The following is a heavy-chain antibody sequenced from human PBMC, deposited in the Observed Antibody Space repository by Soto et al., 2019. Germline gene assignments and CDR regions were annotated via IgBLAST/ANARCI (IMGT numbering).Heavy chain of an antibody. J-gene: IGHJ6*02. CDR2: ISGSGGST. D-gene: IGHD6-6*01. Sequence: GESLRLSCAASGFTFSSYAMSWVRQAPGKGLEWVSAISGSGGSTYYADSVKGRFTISRDNSKNTLYLQMNSLRAEDTAVYYCAKQARGSSSSRPYYYYGMDVWGQGTTVTVSS. CDR3: AKQARGSSSSRPYYYYGMDV. V-gene: IGHV3-23*01. CDR1: GFTFSSYA.